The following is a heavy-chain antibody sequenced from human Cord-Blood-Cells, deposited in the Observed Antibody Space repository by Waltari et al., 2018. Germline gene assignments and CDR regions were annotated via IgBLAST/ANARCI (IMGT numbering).Heavy chain of an antibody. J-gene: IGHJ4*02. CDR3: AREPDYGDYFDY. V-gene: IGHV3-21*01. CDR2: ISSSSSYI. CDR1: GFTFSGYR. D-gene: IGHD4-17*01. Sequence: EVQLVESGGGLVTPGGSLRLSCAASGFTFSGYRMNWARQAPGKGLEWVSSISSSSSYIYYADSVKGRFTISRDNAKNSLYLQMNSLRAEDTAVYYCAREPDYGDYFDYWGQGTLVTVSS.